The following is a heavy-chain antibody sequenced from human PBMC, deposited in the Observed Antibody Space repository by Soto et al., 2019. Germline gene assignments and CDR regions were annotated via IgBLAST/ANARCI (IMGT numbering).Heavy chain of an antibody. Sequence: PGGSLRLSCAASGFTFSSYSMNWVRQAPGKGLEWVSSISSSSSYIYYADSVKGRFTISRDNAKNSLYLQMNSLRAEDTAVYYCARDFFDYYDSRRSWFDPWGQGTLVTVSS. CDR3: ARDFFDYYDSRRSWFDP. J-gene: IGHJ5*02. V-gene: IGHV3-21*01. CDR1: GFTFSSYS. CDR2: ISSSSSYI. D-gene: IGHD3-22*01.